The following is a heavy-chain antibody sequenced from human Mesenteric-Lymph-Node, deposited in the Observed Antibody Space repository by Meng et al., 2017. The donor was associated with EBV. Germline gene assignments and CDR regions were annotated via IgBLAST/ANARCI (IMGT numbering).Heavy chain of an antibody. CDR2: MYHSGST. V-gene: IGHV4-4*02. J-gene: IGHJ4*02. D-gene: IGHD4-11*01. CDR3: ARGREYSWGY. CDR1: GGSVRNDHW. Sequence: QVALPHSAPGPGTPSGTLSPTCGVFGGSVRNDHWWSWVRQPPGEGLEWIGEMYHSGSTNYHPSLKSRVTISVDKSKNQFFLNLNSVTAADTAVYYCARGREYSWGYWGQGTLVTVSS.